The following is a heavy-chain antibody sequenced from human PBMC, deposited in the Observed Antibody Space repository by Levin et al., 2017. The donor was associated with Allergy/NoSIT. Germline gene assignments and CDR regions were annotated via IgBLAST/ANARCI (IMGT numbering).Heavy chain of an antibody. CDR3: ARGQTDAYFDF. Sequence: ASVKVSCKASGYTFTDYYIHWLRQAPGQGLEWLGWINPNSGGKRYAPKFQGRVTMTRGTSISTAYMELSRLRSDDTAIYYCARGQTDAYFDFWGQGTLVTVSS. V-gene: IGHV1-2*02. D-gene: IGHD5-24*01. J-gene: IGHJ4*02. CDR2: INPNSGGK. CDR1: GYTFTDYY.